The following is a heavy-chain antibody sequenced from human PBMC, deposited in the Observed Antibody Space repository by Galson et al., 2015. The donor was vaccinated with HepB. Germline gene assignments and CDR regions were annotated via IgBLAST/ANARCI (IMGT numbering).Heavy chain of an antibody. V-gene: IGHV3-21*04. D-gene: IGHD6-13*01. CDR2: ISSSSSYI. Sequence: SLRLSCAASGFTFSSYSMNWVRQAPGKGLEWVSSISSSSSYIYYADSVKGRFTISRDNAKNSLYLQMNSLRAEDTAVYYCAKDPGVAAAITQTDYWGQGTLVTVSS. CDR3: AKDPGVAAAITQTDY. J-gene: IGHJ4*02. CDR1: GFTFSSYS.